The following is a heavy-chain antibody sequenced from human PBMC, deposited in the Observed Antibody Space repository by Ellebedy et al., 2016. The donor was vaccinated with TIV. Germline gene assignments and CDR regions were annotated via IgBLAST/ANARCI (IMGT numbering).Heavy chain of an antibody. J-gene: IGHJ4*02. CDR3: ARQARRGIWYLHS. CDR1: GFTFDNHA. Sequence: GESLKISCAAPGFTFDNHAMHWVRQTPGIGLDWVAVTSNDGTYKYYADSVKGRFTISRDNSKNTLFLQMNSLRPEDTAVYYCARQARRGIWYLHSWGQGTLVTVSS. D-gene: IGHD6-13*01. V-gene: IGHV3-30*04. CDR2: TSNDGTYK.